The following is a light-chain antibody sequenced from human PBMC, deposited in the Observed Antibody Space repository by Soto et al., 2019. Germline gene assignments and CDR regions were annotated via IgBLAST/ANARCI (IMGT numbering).Light chain of an antibody. J-gene: IGKJ2*01. CDR1: QSVSSSY. Sequence: EIVLTQSPGTLSLSPGERATLSCRASQSVSSSYLAWYQQKPGQAPRLLIYDASSRATGIPDRFSGSGSGTAFTLTISRLEPEDFAVYYCQQFGSSVYTFGPGTKVEIK. CDR2: DAS. CDR3: QQFGSSVYT. V-gene: IGKV3-20*01.